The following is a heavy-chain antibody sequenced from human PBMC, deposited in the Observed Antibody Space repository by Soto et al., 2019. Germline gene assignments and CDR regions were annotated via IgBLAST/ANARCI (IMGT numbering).Heavy chain of an antibody. CDR3: ARDSPTLAAAGTHYYYYMDV. D-gene: IGHD6-13*01. J-gene: IGHJ6*03. Sequence: QVQLVESGGGLVKPGGSLRLSCAASGFTFSDYYMSWIRQAPGKGLEWVSYISSSGSTIYYADSVKGRFTISRDNAKNSLYLQMNSLRAEDTAVYYCARDSPTLAAAGTHYYYYMDVWGKGTTVTVSS. CDR1: GFTFSDYY. V-gene: IGHV3-11*01. CDR2: ISSSGSTI.